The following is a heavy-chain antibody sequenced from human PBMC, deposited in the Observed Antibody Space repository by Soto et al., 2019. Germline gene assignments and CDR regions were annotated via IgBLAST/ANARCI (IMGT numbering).Heavy chain of an antibody. CDR1: GFTFSDHA. V-gene: IGHV3-30-3*01. CDR3: ARDPRRCSGGSCYRRSYGMDV. CDR2: ISYDGSNK. D-gene: IGHD2-15*01. Sequence: LXLSCKASGFTFSDHAMNWVRQAPGKGLERVGFISYDGSNKYYAYPVKGRFTISRDNPKHTLYLQMNSLRPEDTAIYYCARDPRRCSGGSCYRRSYGMDVWAQGTAVTVSS. J-gene: IGHJ6*02.